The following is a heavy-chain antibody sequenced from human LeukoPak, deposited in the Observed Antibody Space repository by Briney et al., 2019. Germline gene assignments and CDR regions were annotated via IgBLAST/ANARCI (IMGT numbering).Heavy chain of an antibody. V-gene: IGHV3-21*01. D-gene: IGHD4-11*01. CDR3: ARELQYHGGFDY. CDR1: GFTFSSYE. CDR2: ISSSSSYI. J-gene: IGHJ4*02. Sequence: GGSLRLSCAASGFTFSSYEMNWVRQAPGRGLEWVSSISSSSSYIYYADSVKGRFTISRDNAKNSLYLQMNSLRAEDTAVYYCARELQYHGGFDYWGQGTLVTVSS.